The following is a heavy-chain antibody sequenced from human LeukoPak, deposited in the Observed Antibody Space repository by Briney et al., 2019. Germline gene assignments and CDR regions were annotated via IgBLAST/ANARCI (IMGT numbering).Heavy chain of an antibody. V-gene: IGHV4-4*07. J-gene: IGHJ4*02. CDR2: IYSSGST. D-gene: IGHD6-19*01. CDR3: ARGYRQWLVL. CDR1: GDSISSYY. Sequence: SETLSLTCTVSGDSISSYYSSWIRQPAGKGLEWIGRIYSSGSTNYNTSLKSRVTMSVDTSKNQFSLKLRSVTAADTAVYYCARGYRQWLVLWGQGTLVTVSS.